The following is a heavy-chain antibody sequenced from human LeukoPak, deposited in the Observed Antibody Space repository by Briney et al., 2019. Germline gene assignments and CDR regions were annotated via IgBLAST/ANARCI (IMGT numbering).Heavy chain of an antibody. CDR2: IKQDGSEK. J-gene: IGHJ6*03. V-gene: IGHV3-7*01. D-gene: IGHD5-18*01. CDR1: GFTFSSYW. Sequence: GGSLRLSCAASGFTFSSYWMSWVRQAPGKGLEWVANIKQDGSEKYYVDSVKGRFTISRDNAKNSLYLQMNSLRAEDTAVYYCARDAYSYGSWYYYYYMDVWGKGTTVTVSS. CDR3: ARDAYSYGSWYYYYYMDV.